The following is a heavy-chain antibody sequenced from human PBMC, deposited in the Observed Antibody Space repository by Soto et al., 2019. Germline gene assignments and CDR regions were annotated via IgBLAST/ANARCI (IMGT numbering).Heavy chain of an antibody. Sequence: GGYLRLTCAASGFTFSSYAMRWARQAPGEGLDWESPISGSGGSTYYADSVKGRFTISRDNSKNTLYLQMNSLRAEDTAVYYCAKDLAPYYDFWSGYFSYFDYWGQGTLVTVSS. CDR3: AKDLAPYYDFWSGYFSYFDY. J-gene: IGHJ4*02. D-gene: IGHD3-3*01. V-gene: IGHV3-23*01. CDR1: GFTFSSYA. CDR2: ISGSGGST.